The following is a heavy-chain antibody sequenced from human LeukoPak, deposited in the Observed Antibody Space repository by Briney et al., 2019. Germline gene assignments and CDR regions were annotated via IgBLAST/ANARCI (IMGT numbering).Heavy chain of an antibody. V-gene: IGHV4-39*01. CDR2: IYYSGST. CDR1: GGSISSSSYY. CDR3: ASLRERSYYARGFDY. Sequence: SETLSLTCTVSGGSISSSSYYWGWIRQTPGKGLEWIGSIYYSGSTYYNPSLKSRVTISVDTSKNQFSLKLSSVTAADTAVYYCASLRERSYYARGFDYWGQGTLVTVSS. D-gene: IGHD1-26*01. J-gene: IGHJ4*02.